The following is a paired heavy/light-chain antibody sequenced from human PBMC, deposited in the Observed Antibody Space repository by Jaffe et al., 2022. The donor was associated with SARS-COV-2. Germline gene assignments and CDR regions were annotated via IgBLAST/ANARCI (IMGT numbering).Heavy chain of an antibody. J-gene: IGHJ4*02. Sequence: EVQLVQSGGGLVKPGGSLRLSCAASGFIFSNAWMSWVRQAPGKGLEWVGRIKSKIYGGATEYAAPVKGRFVISRDDSKNTLYLQMNSLKTEDTAVYYCSEDLSEKDYWGQGTLVTVSS. V-gene: IGHV3-15*01. D-gene: IGHD2-15*01. CDR3: SEDLSEKDY. CDR1: GFIFSNAW. CDR2: IKSKIYGGAT.
Light chain of an antibody. J-gene: IGKJ2*01. CDR2: AAS. Sequence: DIQMTQSPSSLSASVGDRVTITCRASQSISTYLNWYRQKPGKAPKCLIYAASSLQSGVPPRFSGSGSGTDFSLTISSLQPEDSATYYCQQSYSIPRTFGQGTKLEIK. CDR1: QSISTY. CDR3: QQSYSIPRT. V-gene: IGKV1-39*01.